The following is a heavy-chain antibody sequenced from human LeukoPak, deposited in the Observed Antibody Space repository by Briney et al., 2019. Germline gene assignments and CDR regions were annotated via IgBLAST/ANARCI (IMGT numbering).Heavy chain of an antibody. J-gene: IGHJ6*04. CDR2: IIPSFVTP. CDR3: AAGHGGDYNYYDIDV. Sequence: SVKVSCTTSGGTFSSYAFTWGRQSPGHGLEGWGVIIPSFVTPHYAQKFHGRVTFTADESTTTVYMELSSLISDDTAIYYCAAGHGGDYNYYDIDVWGRGTTVTVSS. CDR1: GGTFSSYA. V-gene: IGHV1-69*13. D-gene: IGHD4-17*01.